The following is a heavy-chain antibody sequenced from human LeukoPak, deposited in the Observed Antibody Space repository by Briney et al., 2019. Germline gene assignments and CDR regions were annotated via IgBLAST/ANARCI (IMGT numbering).Heavy chain of an antibody. J-gene: IGHJ3*02. CDR3: ARVQPGRGFMTTVTTGSDAFDI. D-gene: IGHD4-17*01. CDR1: GGTFSSYA. CDR2: IIPILGIA. Sequence: SVKVSCKASGGTFSSYAISWVRQAPGQGLEWMGRIIPILGIANYAQKFQGRVTITADKSTSTAYMELSSLRSEDTAVYYCARVQPGRGFMTTVTTGSDAFDIWGQGTTVTVSS. V-gene: IGHV1-69*04.